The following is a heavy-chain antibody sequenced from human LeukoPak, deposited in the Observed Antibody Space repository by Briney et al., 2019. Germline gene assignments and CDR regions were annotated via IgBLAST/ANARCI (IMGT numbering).Heavy chain of an antibody. CDR2: INPNSGGT. J-gene: IGHJ4*02. CDR3: ARDYGSVAPPFDY. V-gene: IGHV1-2*02. Sequence: ASVKVSCKASGYTFTGYYMHWVRQAPGQGLEWMGWINPNSGGTNYAQKVQGRVTMTRDTSISTAYMELSRLRSDDTAVYYCARDYGSVAPPFDYWGQGTLVTVSS. CDR1: GYTFTGYY. D-gene: IGHD6-19*01.